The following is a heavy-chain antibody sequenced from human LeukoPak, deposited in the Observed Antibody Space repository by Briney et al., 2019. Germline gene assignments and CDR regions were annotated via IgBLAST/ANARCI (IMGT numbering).Heavy chain of an antibody. D-gene: IGHD1-26*01. Sequence: ASVKVSCKASGGTFSSYAISWVRQAPGQGLEWMGGIIPIFGTANYAQKFQGRITMTRDTSISTAYMGLSRLRSDDTAVYYCARVGATYSGDPWGQGTLVTVSS. V-gene: IGHV1-69*05. CDR3: ARVGATYSGDP. J-gene: IGHJ5*02. CDR1: GGTFSSYA. CDR2: IIPIFGTA.